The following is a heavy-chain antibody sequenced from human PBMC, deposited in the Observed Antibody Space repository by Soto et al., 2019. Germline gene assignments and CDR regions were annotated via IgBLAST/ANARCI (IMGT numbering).Heavy chain of an antibody. Sequence: EVQLLESGGGLVQPGGSLRLSCAASGFTFSSYAMSWVRQAPGKGLEWVSTISGSGGSTYYADSVKGRFTISRDNSKNTLDLQVTSLRAEDTAVYYCAKCSPRYSSGLKAYDFDYWGQGTLVTVSS. CDR2: ISGSGGST. D-gene: IGHD6-19*01. CDR3: AKCSPRYSSGLKAYDFDY. V-gene: IGHV3-23*01. CDR1: GFTFSSYA. J-gene: IGHJ4*02.